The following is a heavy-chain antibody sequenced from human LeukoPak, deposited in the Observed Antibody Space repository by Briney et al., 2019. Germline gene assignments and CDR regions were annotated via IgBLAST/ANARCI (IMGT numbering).Heavy chain of an antibody. V-gene: IGHV3-11*06. D-gene: IGHD6-13*01. CDR3: ASQAAAGALDV. CDR2: ISSSSSYT. J-gene: IGHJ6*04. Sequence: GGSLRLSCAASGFTFSDYYMSWIRQAPGKGLEWVSYISSSSSYTNYADSVKGRFTISRDNGKNSLYLQMNSLRAEDTAVYYCASQAAAGALDVWGKGTTVTVSS. CDR1: GFTFSDYY.